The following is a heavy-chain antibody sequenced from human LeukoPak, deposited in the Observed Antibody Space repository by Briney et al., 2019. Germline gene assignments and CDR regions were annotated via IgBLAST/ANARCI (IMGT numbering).Heavy chain of an antibody. J-gene: IGHJ5*02. CDR3: ARGLCRSSHYNFWSGYSCPNWFDP. Sequence: SETLSLTCAVYGGSFSGYYWTWIRQPPGKGLEWIGEISDSGSTNYNPSLKSRVTTSVDTSMNQFSLKLSSVTAADTAVYYCARGLCRSSHYNFWSGYSCPNWFDPWGQGTLVTVSS. CDR2: ISDSGST. V-gene: IGHV4-34*01. CDR1: GGSFSGYY. D-gene: IGHD3-3*01.